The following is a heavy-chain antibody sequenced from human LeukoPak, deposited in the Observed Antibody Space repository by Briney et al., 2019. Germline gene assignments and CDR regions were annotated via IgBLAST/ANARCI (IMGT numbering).Heavy chain of an antibody. CDR1: GFTVSSNY. J-gene: IGHJ4*02. CDR3: AAKYELTKV. Sequence: GGSLRLSCVASGFTVSSNYMNWVSQAPGKGLEWVSVIYSGGTTHYADSVKGRFTISRDNSKNTLYLQMNSLRTEDTAVYYCAAKYELTKVWGQGTLVTVSS. CDR2: IYSGGTT. V-gene: IGHV3-53*01. D-gene: IGHD3-3*01.